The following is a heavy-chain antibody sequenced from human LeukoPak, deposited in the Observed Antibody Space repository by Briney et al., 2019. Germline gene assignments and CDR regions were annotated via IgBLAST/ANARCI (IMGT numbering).Heavy chain of an antibody. D-gene: IGHD4-17*01. J-gene: IGHJ3*02. CDR2: ISHDGSDK. V-gene: IGHV3-30*04. CDR1: GFTLKIYP. CDR3: AREGVQTTVDAFDI. Sequence: PGGSPRLSCAASGFTLKIYPMHWVRQTPGKGLEWLSVISHDGSDKNNADSVKGRFIISRDNSKNTVFLQLNSLRPEDTAMYYCAREGVQTTVDAFDIWGLGTMVIVSS.